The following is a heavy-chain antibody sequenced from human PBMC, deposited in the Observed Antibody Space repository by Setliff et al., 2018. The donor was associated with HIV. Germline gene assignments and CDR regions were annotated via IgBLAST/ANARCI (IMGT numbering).Heavy chain of an antibody. CDR3: ARDGARVAITPTYFDY. D-gene: IGHD3-22*01. CDR1: GFAFTSYA. Sequence: PGESLKISCAASGFAFTSYAMNWVRQAPGKGLEWISYISSSGSTIYYADSVKGRLTISRDNAKNSLYLQMNSLRAEDTAVYYCARDGARVAITPTYFDYWGQGTLVTVSS. V-gene: IGHV3-48*03. CDR2: ISSSGSTI. J-gene: IGHJ4*02.